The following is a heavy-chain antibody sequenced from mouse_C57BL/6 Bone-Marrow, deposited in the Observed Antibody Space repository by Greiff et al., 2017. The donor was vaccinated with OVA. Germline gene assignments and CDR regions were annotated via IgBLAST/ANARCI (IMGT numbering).Heavy chain of an antibody. CDR2: INPSNGGT. D-gene: IGHD1-1*01. CDR3: ARYYCSSYESKWYFDY. CDR1: GYTFTSYW. V-gene: IGHV1-53*01. Sequence: QVQLQQPGTELVKPGASVKLSCKASGYTFTSYWMHWVTQRPGQGLEWIGNINPSNGGTNYNEKFKSKATLTVDKSSSTAYMQLSSLTSEDSAVYYCARYYCSSYESKWYFDYWGQGTTLTVSS. J-gene: IGHJ2*01.